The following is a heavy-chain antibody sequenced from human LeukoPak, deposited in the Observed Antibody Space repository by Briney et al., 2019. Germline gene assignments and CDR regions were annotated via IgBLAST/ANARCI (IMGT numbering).Heavy chain of an antibody. Sequence: SETLSLTCTVSGGSISSYYWSWIRQPPGKGLEWIGYIYSSGSTSYNPSLRSRVTISVDTSKDQFSLKLYSVTAADTAVYYCARAGTLQSNPSAFDIWGQGTMVTVSS. CDR3: ARAGTLQSNPSAFDI. J-gene: IGHJ3*02. D-gene: IGHD5-24*01. V-gene: IGHV4-59*01. CDR2: IYSSGST. CDR1: GGSISSYY.